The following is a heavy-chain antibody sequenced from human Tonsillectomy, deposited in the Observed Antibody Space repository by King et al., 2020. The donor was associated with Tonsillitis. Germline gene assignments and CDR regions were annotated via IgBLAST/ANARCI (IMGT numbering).Heavy chain of an antibody. D-gene: IGHD3-22*01. CDR1: GFTFSSYS. CDR2: ISSSSSYI. Sequence: VQLVESGGGLVKPGGSLRLSCAASGFTFSSYSMNWVRQAPGKRLEWVSSISSSSSYIYYADSVKGRFTISRDNAKNSLYLQMNSLRAEDTAVYYCARDRVYYYDSSGGTLFDYWGQGTLVTVSS. V-gene: IGHV3-21*01. J-gene: IGHJ4*02. CDR3: ARDRVYYYDSSGGTLFDY.